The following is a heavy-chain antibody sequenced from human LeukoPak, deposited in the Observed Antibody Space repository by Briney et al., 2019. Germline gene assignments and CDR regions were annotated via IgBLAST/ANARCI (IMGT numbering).Heavy chain of an antibody. CDR2: ISRSRSTI. D-gene: IGHD4-23*01. Sequence: PGGSLRLSCAASGFTFSSFSMNWVRQARGKGLEWVSYISRSRSTIYYADSVKGRFTISRDNAKNSLYLQMNSLRDEDTAVYYCARENWAYGSNPFDYWGQGTLVTVSS. V-gene: IGHV3-48*02. CDR3: ARENWAYGSNPFDY. CDR1: GFTFSSFS. J-gene: IGHJ4*02.